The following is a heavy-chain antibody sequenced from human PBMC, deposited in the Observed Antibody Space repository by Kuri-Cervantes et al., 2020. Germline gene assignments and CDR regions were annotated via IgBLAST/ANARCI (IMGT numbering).Heavy chain of an antibody. CDR3: AKDRSATVTSASNY. V-gene: IGHV3-30*02. J-gene: IGHJ4*02. CDR1: GFTFSSYA. D-gene: IGHD4-17*01. Sequence: GESLKISCAASGFTFSSYALHWVRQAPGKGLEWMAFIRYDGSNKYYADSVKGRFTISRDNSKNTLYLQMNSLRAEDTAVYYCAKDRSATVTSASNYWGQGTLVTVSS. CDR2: IRYDGSNK.